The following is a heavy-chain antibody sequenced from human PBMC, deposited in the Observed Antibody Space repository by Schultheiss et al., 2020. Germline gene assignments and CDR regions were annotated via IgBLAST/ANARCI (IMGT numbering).Heavy chain of an antibody. D-gene: IGHD3-10*01. CDR1: GFTVSSKY. CDR2: ISGSGGST. V-gene: IGHV3-23*01. CDR3: ANGRGVTPLRRLFDY. Sequence: GGSLRLSCAASGFTVSSKYMSWVRQAPGKGLEWVSAISGSGGSTYYADSVKGRFTISRDNSKNTLYLQMNSLRAEDTAVYYCANGRGVTPLRRLFDYWGQGTLVTVSS. J-gene: IGHJ4*02.